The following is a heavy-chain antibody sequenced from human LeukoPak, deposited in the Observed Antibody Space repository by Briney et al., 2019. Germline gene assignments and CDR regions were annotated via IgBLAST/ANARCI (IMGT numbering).Heavy chain of an antibody. CDR3: ARGHGSGSYYTRDDY. J-gene: IGHJ4*02. D-gene: IGHD3-10*01. V-gene: IGHV1-2*02. CDR2: MNPSGGGA. CDR1: GYPFTDYY. Sequence: ASVKVSCXASGYPFTDYYIHWVRQAPGQGLEWMGWMNPSGGGAKYAQKFQGRVTMTRDTSISTAYLEVSGLRSDDMAVYYCARGHGSGSYYTRDDYWGQGTLVTVSS.